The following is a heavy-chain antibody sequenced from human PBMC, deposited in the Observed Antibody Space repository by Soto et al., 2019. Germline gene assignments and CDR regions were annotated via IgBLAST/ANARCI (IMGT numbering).Heavy chain of an antibody. V-gene: IGHV4-30-4*01. D-gene: IGHD1-26*01. J-gene: IGHJ6*02. CDR3: ARVKLWDFGMDV. CDR1: GGSIISGDYY. Sequence: SETLSLTCTVSGGSIISGDYYWIWIRQPPGKGLEWIGYIYYSGSTYYNPSLKSRVTISVDTSKNQFSLKLSSVTAADTAVYYCARVKLWDFGMDVWGQGTTVTVSS. CDR2: IYYSGST.